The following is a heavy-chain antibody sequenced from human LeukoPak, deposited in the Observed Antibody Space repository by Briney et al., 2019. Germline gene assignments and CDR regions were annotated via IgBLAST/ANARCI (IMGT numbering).Heavy chain of an antibody. CDR3: AKDRSYGSGSRFDY. CDR2: ISSSSSTI. Sequence: QPGGSLRLSCAASGFTFSSYSMNWVRQAPGKGLEWVSYISSSSSTIYYADSVKGRFTISRDNAKNSLYLQMNSLRAEDTAVYYCAKDRSYGSGSRFDYWGQGTLVTVSS. CDR1: GFTFSSYS. D-gene: IGHD3-10*01. V-gene: IGHV3-48*01. J-gene: IGHJ4*02.